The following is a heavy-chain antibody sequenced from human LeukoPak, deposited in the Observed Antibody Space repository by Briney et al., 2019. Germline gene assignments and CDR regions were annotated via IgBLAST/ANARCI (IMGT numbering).Heavy chain of an antibody. D-gene: IGHD5-12*01. CDR2: MYYSGST. J-gene: IGHJ3*02. V-gene: IGHV4-59*04. CDR3: ARHSRSAYTGYENAFDI. CDR1: GGSISSYY. Sequence: PSETLSLTCTVSGGSISSYYWSWIRQPAGKELEWIGSMYYSGSTYYNPSLKTRITMSVDTSKNQFSLKLNSVTAADTGIYYCARHSRSAYTGYENAFDIWGQGTMVTVSS.